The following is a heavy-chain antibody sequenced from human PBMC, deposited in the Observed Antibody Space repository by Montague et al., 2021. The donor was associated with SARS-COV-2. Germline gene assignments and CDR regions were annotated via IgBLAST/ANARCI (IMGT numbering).Heavy chain of an antibody. CDR2: ISTSGNT. Sequence: TLSLTCTVSGGSINSGSYYWGWIRQAAGKGLEWIGRISTSGNTKYNTSLKSRVTISVDTSQNQFSLKMYSVTAADTAVYYCARGLDYYDFWSGYYPAYWYFDLWGRGTLVTVSS. CDR3: ARGLDYYDFWSGYYPAYWYFDL. CDR1: GGSINSGSYY. V-gene: IGHV4-61*02. D-gene: IGHD3-3*01. J-gene: IGHJ2*01.